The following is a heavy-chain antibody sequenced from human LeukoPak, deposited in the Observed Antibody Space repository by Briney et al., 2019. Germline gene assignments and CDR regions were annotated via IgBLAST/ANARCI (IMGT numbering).Heavy chain of an antibody. V-gene: IGHV4-4*02. CDR3: ARVKEVNWFDP. D-gene: IGHD2-21*01. CDR1: GGSISSNNW. CDR2: MYHSGSI. Sequence: PSETLSLTCVVSGGSISSNNWWSWVRQSPGKGLEWIGEMYHSGSINYNPSLKSRVTISIDTSKNQFSLKLSSVTAADTAVYYCARVKEVNWFDPWGQGTLVTVSS. J-gene: IGHJ5*02.